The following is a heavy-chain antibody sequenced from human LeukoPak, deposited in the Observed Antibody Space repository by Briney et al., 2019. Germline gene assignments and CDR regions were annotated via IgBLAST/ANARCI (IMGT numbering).Heavy chain of an antibody. J-gene: IGHJ4*02. CDR3: ARVRCSGGSCYLYYFDY. CDR1: GYTFTSYD. Sequence: ASVKVSCMASGYTFTSYDINWVRQATGQGLEWMGWMNPNSGNTGYAQKFQGRVTMTRNTSISTAYMELSSLRSEDTAVYYCARVRCSGGSCYLYYFDYWGQGTLVTVSS. V-gene: IGHV1-8*01. D-gene: IGHD2-15*01. CDR2: MNPNSGNT.